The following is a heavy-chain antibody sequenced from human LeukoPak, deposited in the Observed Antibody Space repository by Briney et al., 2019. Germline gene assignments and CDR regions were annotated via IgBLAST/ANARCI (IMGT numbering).Heavy chain of an antibody. CDR2: IIPILGTA. D-gene: IGHD6-19*01. CDR3: ARDLNTGAVAGRDYFDY. Sequence: SVKVSCKASGGTFSSYAISWVRQAPGQGLEWMGGIIPILGTANYAQKFQGRVTITADESTSTAYMELSSLRSEDTAVYYCARDLNTGAVAGRDYFDYWGQGTLVTVSS. J-gene: IGHJ4*02. V-gene: IGHV1-69*13. CDR1: GGTFSSYA.